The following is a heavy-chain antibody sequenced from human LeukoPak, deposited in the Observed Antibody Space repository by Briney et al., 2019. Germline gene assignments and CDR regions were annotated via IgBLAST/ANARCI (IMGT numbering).Heavy chain of an antibody. D-gene: IGHD1-1*01. CDR1: GGSISSSSYY. CDR2: IYYSGST. Sequence: PSETLSLTCTVSGGSISSSSYYWGWIRQPPGKGLEWIGSIYYSGSTYYNPSLKSRVTISVDTSKNQFSLKLSSVTAADTAVYYCARENNWPFYWFDPWGQGTLVTVSS. J-gene: IGHJ5*02. V-gene: IGHV4-39*07. CDR3: ARENNWPFYWFDP.